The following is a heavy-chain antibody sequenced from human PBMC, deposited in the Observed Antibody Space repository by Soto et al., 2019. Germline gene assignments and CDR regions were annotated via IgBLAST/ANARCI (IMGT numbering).Heavy chain of an antibody. Sequence: QVQLLESGGGLVKPGGSLRLSCAHSGFTFSEYYMSWIRQSPGKGLEWVPYISSSGSTIYYADSVKGRFTISRDNAKNSRYRQMNRRRAEDTAVYYCARGPYDYVWGSDPPHFDYWGQGCLVTVYS. CDR1: GFTFSEYY. CDR3: ARGPYDYVWGSDPPHFDY. D-gene: IGHD3-16*02. CDR2: ISSSGSTI. V-gene: IGHV3-11*01. J-gene: IGHJ4*02.